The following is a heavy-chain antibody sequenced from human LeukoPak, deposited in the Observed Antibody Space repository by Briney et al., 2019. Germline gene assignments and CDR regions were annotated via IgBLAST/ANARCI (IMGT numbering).Heavy chain of an antibody. J-gene: IGHJ3*02. V-gene: IGHV3-21*01. CDR3: ARVWRPYDSSGYYYEAGAFDI. CDR2: ISRSSYM. D-gene: IGHD3-22*01. Sequence: GGSLRLSCAASGFTFSSYSMNWVRQAPGKGLKWVSSISRSSYMYYADSVKGRFTISRDNARNSLYLQMNSLRAEDTAVYYCARVWRPYDSSGYYYEAGAFDIWGQGTMVTVSS. CDR1: GFTFSSYS.